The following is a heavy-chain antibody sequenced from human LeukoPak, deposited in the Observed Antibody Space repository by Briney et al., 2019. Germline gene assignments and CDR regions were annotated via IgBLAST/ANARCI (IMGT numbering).Heavy chain of an antibody. CDR3: AQTTGWPGFDY. Sequence: SETLSLTCAVSGYSISSGYYWGWIRPPPGKGLEWIGYIYNGGSTKYNPSLKSRVTISVETSKNQFSLKLTSLTAADTATYYCAQTTGWPGFDYWGQGALVTVSS. J-gene: IGHJ4*02. V-gene: IGHV4-38-2*01. D-gene: IGHD6-19*01. CDR2: IYNGGST. CDR1: GYSISSGYY.